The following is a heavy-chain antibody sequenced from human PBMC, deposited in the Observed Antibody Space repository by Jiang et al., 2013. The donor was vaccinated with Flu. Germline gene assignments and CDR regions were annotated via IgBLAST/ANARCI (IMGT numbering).Heavy chain of an antibody. D-gene: IGHD1-26*01. J-gene: IGHJ4*02. V-gene: IGHV1-46*01. CDR1: GYYFTFYY. CDR3: AKDSELGYLDY. Sequence: SGAEVKKPGASVKVSCKASGYYFTFYYMHWVRQVPGQGLEWMAMINPNGGSTTYAQKFQGRVTVTSDTSTNTVYMELSSLRSEDTAVYYCAKDSELGYLDYWGQGTLVTASS. CDR2: INPNGGST.